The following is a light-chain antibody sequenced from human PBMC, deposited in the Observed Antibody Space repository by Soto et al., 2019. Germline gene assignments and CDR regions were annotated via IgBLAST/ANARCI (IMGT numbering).Light chain of an antibody. V-gene: IGKV3-20*01. J-gene: IGKJ1*01. Sequence: EIVLIQSPGPLALSPGERATLSCRASQSVSSSYLAWYQQKPGQAPRLLIYGASSRATGIPNRFSGSGSETDFTLTISRLEAEDFAVYYCQQYCSSSWTGRQGTKVEIK. CDR2: GAS. CDR3: QQYCSSSWT. CDR1: QSVSSSY.